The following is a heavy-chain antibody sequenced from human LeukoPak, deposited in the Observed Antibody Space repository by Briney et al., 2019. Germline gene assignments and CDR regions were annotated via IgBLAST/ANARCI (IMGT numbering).Heavy chain of an antibody. CDR2: INTDGSVT. V-gene: IGHV3-74*01. CDR3: TRSFGGSGDY. J-gene: IGHJ4*02. CDR1: GFTFSDYW. Sequence: GGSLRLSCAVSGFTFSDYWMHWVRQASGKGLVWISRINTDGSVTDYADSVKGRFTIPRDNAKNTLYLQMSSLITEDTALYYCTRSFGGSGDYWGQGTLVTVSS. D-gene: IGHD4-23*01.